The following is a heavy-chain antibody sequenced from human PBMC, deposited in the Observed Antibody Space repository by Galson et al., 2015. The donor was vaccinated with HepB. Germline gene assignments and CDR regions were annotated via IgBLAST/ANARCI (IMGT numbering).Heavy chain of an antibody. V-gene: IGHV3-21*01. CDR3: ARAYWFGELYYGMDV. J-gene: IGHJ6*02. D-gene: IGHD3-10*01. Sequence: SLRLSCAASGFTFSSYSMNWVRQAPGKGLEWVSSISSSSSYIYYADSVKGRFTISRDNAKNSLYLQINSLRAEDTAVYYCARAYWFGELYYGMDVWGQGTTVTVSS. CDR2: ISSSSSYI. CDR1: GFTFSSYS.